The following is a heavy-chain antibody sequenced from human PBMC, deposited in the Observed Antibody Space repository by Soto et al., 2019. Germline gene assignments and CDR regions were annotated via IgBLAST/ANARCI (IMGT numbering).Heavy chain of an antibody. CDR3: ARDWGELELGPYYYYGMDV. J-gene: IGHJ6*02. CDR1: GFTFSSYS. Sequence: EVQLVESGGGLVKPGGSLRLSCAASGFTFSSYSMNWVRQAPGKGLEWVSSISSSSSYIYYADSVKGRFTISRDNAKNALYLQMNSLRAEDTAVYYCARDWGELELGPYYYYGMDVWGQGTTVTVSS. D-gene: IGHD1-7*01. V-gene: IGHV3-21*01. CDR2: ISSSSSYI.